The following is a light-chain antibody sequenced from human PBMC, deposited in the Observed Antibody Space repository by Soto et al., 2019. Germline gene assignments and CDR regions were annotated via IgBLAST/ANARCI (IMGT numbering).Light chain of an antibody. CDR2: GAS. J-gene: IGKJ2*01. CDR1: QSVSSN. Sequence: EIVMTQSPATLSVSPGERATLSCRASQSVSSNLAWYQQKPGQAPRLLIYGASTRATGIPARFSGSWSGTEFTLPISSLQSEDFAVYYCQQYNNWPPLFGQGTKLEIK. V-gene: IGKV3-15*01. CDR3: QQYNNWPPL.